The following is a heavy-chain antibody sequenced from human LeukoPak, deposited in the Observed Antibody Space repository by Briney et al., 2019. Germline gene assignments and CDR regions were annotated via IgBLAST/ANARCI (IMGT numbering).Heavy chain of an antibody. D-gene: IGHD3-22*01. CDR3: AKAVPADSSGYYSITDAFDI. J-gene: IGHJ3*02. Sequence: PGGSLRLSCAASGFTFSSYAMSWVRQAPGKGLEWVSAISGSGGSTYYADSVKGRFTISRDNSKNTLYLQMNSLRAEDTAVYYCAKAVPADSSGYYSITDAFDIWGQGTMVTVSS. CDR2: ISGSGGST. V-gene: IGHV3-23*01. CDR1: GFTFSSYA.